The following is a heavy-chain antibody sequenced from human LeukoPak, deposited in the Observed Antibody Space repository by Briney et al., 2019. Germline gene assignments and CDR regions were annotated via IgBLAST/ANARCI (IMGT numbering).Heavy chain of an antibody. Sequence: GGSLRLSWAASGFSLRSFAMSWVRQAPGKGLEWVSASSGDGGNTDYANSVKGRFTISRDNSKNTIYLQMNSLRADDTAVHYCAKQGRNDFVDSWGQGTLVTVSS. CDR2: SSGDGGNT. CDR3: AKQGRNDFVDS. CDR1: GFSLRSFA. V-gene: IGHV3-23*01. J-gene: IGHJ4*02. D-gene: IGHD3-3*01.